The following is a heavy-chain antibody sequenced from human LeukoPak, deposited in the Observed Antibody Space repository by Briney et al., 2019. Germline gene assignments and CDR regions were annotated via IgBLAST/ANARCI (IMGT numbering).Heavy chain of an antibody. Sequence: GRSLRLSCAASGFTFSSYGMHWVRQASGKGLEWVAVISYDGSNKYYADSVKGRFTISRDNSKNTLYLQMNSLRAEDTAVYYCAKDTPHDYWGQGTLVTVSS. CDR2: ISYDGSNK. CDR1: GFTFSSYG. V-gene: IGHV3-30*18. J-gene: IGHJ4*02. CDR3: AKDTPHDY.